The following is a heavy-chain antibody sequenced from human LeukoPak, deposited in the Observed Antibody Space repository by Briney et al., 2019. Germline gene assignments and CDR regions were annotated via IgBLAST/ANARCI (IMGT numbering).Heavy chain of an antibody. J-gene: IGHJ6*03. CDR2: ISYSGST. CDR1: GGSMSNYY. CDR3: VRDTRYDMDV. V-gene: IGHV4-59*01. Sequence: SETLSLTCTVSGGSMSNYYWSWIRQPPGKGLEWIGYISYSGSTNYNPSLKSRVTISIDTSKNQFSLKLNSVTAADTAVYYCVRDTRYDMDVWGKGTTVTVSS.